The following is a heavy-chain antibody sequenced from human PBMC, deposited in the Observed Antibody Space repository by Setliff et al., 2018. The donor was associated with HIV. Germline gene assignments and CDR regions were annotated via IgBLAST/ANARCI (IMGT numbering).Heavy chain of an antibody. V-gene: IGHV1-18*01. CDR2: ISAYNGNT. Sequence: ASVKVSCKASGYTFTSYGISRVRQAPGQGLEWMGWISAYNGNTIYAQKVQGRVTMTTDTSTSTAYMELRSLRSDDTAVYYCARSGPQTTWYFDRSGYSHNYWGQGTTVTVSS. J-gene: IGHJ4*02. CDR1: GYTFTSYG. D-gene: IGHD3-22*01. CDR3: ARSGPQTTWYFDRSGYSHNY.